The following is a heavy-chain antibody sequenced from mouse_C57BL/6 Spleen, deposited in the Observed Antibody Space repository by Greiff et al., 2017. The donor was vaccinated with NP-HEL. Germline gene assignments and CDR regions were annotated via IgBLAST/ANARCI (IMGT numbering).Heavy chain of an antibody. Sequence: VQLVESGAELVKPGASVKISCKASGYAFSSYWMNWVKQRPGKGLEWIGQIYPGDGDTNYNGKFKGKATLTADKSSSTAYMQLSSLTSEDSAVYFCARSYGSSHWYFDVWGTGTTVTVSS. V-gene: IGHV1-80*01. J-gene: IGHJ1*03. CDR2: IYPGDGDT. CDR3: ARSYGSSHWYFDV. D-gene: IGHD1-1*01. CDR1: GYAFSSYW.